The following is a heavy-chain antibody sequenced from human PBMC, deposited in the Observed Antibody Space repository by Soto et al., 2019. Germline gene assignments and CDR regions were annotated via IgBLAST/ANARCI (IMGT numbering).Heavy chain of an antibody. CDR1: GGSFSGYY. CDR2: INHSGST. Sequence: QVQLQQWGAGLLKPSETLSLTCAVYGGSFSGYYWSWIRQPPGKGLEWIGEINHSGSTNYNPSLTSRVPISVDTSKNQFSLKLSSVTAADTAVYYCARGRYSSSWIDYWGQGTLVTVSS. D-gene: IGHD6-13*01. J-gene: IGHJ4*02. V-gene: IGHV4-34*01. CDR3: ARGRYSSSWIDY.